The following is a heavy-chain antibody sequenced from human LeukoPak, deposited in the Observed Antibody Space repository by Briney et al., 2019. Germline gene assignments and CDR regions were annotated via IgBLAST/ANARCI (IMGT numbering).Heavy chain of an antibody. Sequence: ASVKVSCKASGYSFSDYYMHWVRQAPGQGLEWMGRINPNSGGTNYAQKFQGRVTMTRDTSISTAYMELSRLRFDDTAVYYCARGLTSYYYDMVVWGQGTTVTVSS. V-gene: IGHV1-2*06. D-gene: IGHD6-19*01. CDR1: GYSFSDYY. CDR3: ARGLTSYYYDMVV. CDR2: INPNSGGT. J-gene: IGHJ6*02.